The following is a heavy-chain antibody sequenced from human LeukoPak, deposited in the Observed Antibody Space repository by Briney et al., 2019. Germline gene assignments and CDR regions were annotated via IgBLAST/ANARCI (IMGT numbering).Heavy chain of an antibody. V-gene: IGHV3-15*01. J-gene: IGHJ6*03. CDR1: GFTFSTYA. CDR2: IKSKTEGGTT. D-gene: IGHD3-3*01. Sequence: PGGSLRLSCAASGFTFSTYAMNWVRQAPGKGLEWVGRIKSKTEGGTTDYAAPVKGRFTISRDDSKNTLYLQMNSLKTEDTAVYYCTTDHRTDDFWSGYLYYYYYMDVWGKGTTVTVSS. CDR3: TTDHRTDDFWSGYLYYYYYMDV.